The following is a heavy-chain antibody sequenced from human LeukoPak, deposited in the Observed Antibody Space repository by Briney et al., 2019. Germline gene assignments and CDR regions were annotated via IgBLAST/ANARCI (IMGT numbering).Heavy chain of an antibody. CDR2: IYTSGST. D-gene: IGHD3-9*01. CDR1: GGSISSYY. Sequence: PSETLSLTCTVSGGSISSYYWSWIRQPAGKGLEWIGRIYTSGSTNYNPSLKSRVTMSVDTSKNQFSLKLSSVTAADTAVYYCARGHGRYFDWLLFGDTNWFDPWGQGTLVTVSS. J-gene: IGHJ5*02. CDR3: ARGHGRYFDWLLFGDTNWFDP. V-gene: IGHV4-4*07.